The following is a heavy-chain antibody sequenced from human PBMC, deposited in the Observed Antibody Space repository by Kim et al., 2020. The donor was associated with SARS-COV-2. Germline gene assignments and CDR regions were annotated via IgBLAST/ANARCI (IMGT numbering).Heavy chain of an antibody. D-gene: IGHD4-17*01. J-gene: IGHJ3*01. CDR3: AGLDYGDYDEAFEL. V-gene: IGHV4-59*08. Sequence: SETLSLTCAVSGASISGYWSWIRQPPGKSLEFIAYVHHTGSATYNPSLKSRVTISVDTSSNYISLKLTSLTATDTAMCYYAGLDYGDYDEAFELWGPGILVSVSS. CDR2: VHHTGSA. CDR1: GASISGY.